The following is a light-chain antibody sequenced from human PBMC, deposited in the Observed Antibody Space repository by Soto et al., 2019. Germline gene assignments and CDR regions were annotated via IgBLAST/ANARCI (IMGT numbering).Light chain of an antibody. J-gene: IGLJ2*01. Sequence: QLVLTQPPSASGTPGQRVTISCSGSRSDIGSNYVYWYQQLPGMAPKLLIYRNDQRPSGVPDRISGSKSGTSASLAIIGLRSEDEADYYCASWDDSLSVPIFGGGTQLTVL. CDR2: RND. CDR3: ASWDDSLSVPI. CDR1: RSDIGSNY. V-gene: IGLV1-47*01.